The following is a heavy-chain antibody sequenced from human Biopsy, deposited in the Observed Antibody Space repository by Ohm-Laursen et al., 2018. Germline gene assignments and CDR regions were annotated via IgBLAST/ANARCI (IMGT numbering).Heavy chain of an antibody. CDR3: ASRLYGPNPIDY. V-gene: IGHV4-34*01. Sequence: SDTLSLTCAVYSGSFSSNYWTWIRQPPGKGLEWIGEITHSGYTNYNPSLKSRVTVSVDTSKNQFPRKLSSVTAADTAVYYCASRLYGPNPIDYWGQGTLVTVSS. J-gene: IGHJ4*02. CDR2: ITHSGYT. CDR1: SGSFSSNY. D-gene: IGHD2-8*01.